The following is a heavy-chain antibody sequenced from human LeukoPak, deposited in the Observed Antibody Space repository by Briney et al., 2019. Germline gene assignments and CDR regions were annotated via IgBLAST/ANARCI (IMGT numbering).Heavy chain of an antibody. Sequence: PGGSLRLSCAASGFTFSSYAMSWVRQAPGKGLEWVAVISYDGSQKYYADSVKGRFTNSRDNSKNLLSLQLNNLRPEDTALYYCARERVGESTTWYDLGYYYHGLDVWGQGTTVTVSS. CDR2: ISYDGSQK. CDR3: ARERVGESTTWYDLGYYYHGLDV. J-gene: IGHJ6*02. V-gene: IGHV3-30*04. CDR1: GFTFSSYA. D-gene: IGHD3-10*01.